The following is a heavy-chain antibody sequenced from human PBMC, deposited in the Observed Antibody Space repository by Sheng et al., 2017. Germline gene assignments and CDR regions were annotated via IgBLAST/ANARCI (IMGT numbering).Heavy chain of an antibody. CDR2: ISYDGSNK. Sequence: QVQLVESGGGVVQPGRSLRLSCAASGFTFSSYGMHWVRQAPGKGLEWVAVISYDGSNKYYADSVKGRFTISRDNSKNTLYLQMNSLRAEDTAVYYCAKGLSSGYYLGVDYWGQGTLVTVSS. D-gene: IGHD3-22*01. CDR3: AKGLSSGYYLGVDY. J-gene: IGHJ4*02. CDR1: GFTFSSYG. V-gene: IGHV3-30*18.